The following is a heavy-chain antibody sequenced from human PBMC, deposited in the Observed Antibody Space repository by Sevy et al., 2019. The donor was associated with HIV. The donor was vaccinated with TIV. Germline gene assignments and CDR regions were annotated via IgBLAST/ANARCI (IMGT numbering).Heavy chain of an antibody. J-gene: IGHJ4*02. CDR1: GFTFSSYE. Sequence: GGSLRLSCAASGFTFSSYEMNWVRQAPGKGLEWVSYISYSGTIISYSDSGKGRFTISRDNARSSLYLQMNSLRAEDTAVYYCARDLPPSATTVAHFDYWGQGTLVTVSS. CDR3: ARDLPPSATTVAHFDY. D-gene: IGHD4-17*01. CDR2: ISYSGTII. V-gene: IGHV3-48*03.